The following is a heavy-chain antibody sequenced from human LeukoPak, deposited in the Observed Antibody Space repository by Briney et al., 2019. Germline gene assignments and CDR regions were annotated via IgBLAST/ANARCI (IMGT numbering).Heavy chain of an antibody. Sequence: ASVKVSCEASGYTFSSYGINWVRQAPGQGLEWMGWISAYNGNTNYAHKLQGRVTITTDTTKSTDYKELRSLRSDDTAVYYCARGGDWIWGQGTLVTVSS. D-gene: IGHD2-21*01. CDR1: GYTFSSYG. J-gene: IGHJ4*02. CDR2: ISAYNGNT. CDR3: ARGGDWI. V-gene: IGHV1-18*01.